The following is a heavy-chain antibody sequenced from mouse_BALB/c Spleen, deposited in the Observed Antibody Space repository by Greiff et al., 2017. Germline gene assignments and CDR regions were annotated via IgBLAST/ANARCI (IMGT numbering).Heavy chain of an antibody. CDR3: ARGQLGLQAWFAY. D-gene: IGHD3-2*01. CDR2: IWAGGST. V-gene: IGHV2-9*02. Sequence: QVQLQQSGPGLVAPSQSLSITCTVSGFSLTSYGVHWVRQPPGKGLEWLGVIWAGGSTNYNSALMSRLSISKDNSKSQVFLKMNSLQTDDTAMYYCARGQLGLQAWFAYWGQGTLVTVSA. J-gene: IGHJ3*01. CDR1: GFSLTSYG.